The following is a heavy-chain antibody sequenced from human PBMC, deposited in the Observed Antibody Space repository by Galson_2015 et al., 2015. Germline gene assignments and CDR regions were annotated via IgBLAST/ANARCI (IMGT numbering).Heavy chain of an antibody. Sequence: SLRLSCAASGFTFSSYSMNWVRQAPGKGLEWDSYISSSSTIYYADSVKGRFTISRDNAKNSLYLQMNSLRDEDTAVYYCARGSHIVVVPAATEGDYWGQGTLVTVSS. D-gene: IGHD2-2*01. J-gene: IGHJ4*02. CDR1: GFTFSSYS. V-gene: IGHV3-48*02. CDR3: ARGSHIVVVPAATEGDY. CDR2: ISSSSTI.